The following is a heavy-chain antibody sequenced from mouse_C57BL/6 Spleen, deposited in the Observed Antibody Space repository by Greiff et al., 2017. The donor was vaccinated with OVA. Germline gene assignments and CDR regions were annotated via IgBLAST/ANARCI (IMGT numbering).Heavy chain of an antibody. J-gene: IGHJ2*01. CDR1: GYAFSSYW. Sequence: VKLQESGAELVKPGASVKISCKASGYAFSSYWMNWVKQRPGKGLEWIGQIYPGDGDTNYNGKFKGKATLTADKSSSTAYMQLSSLTSEDSAVYVCARGTGSSYYFDYWGQGTTLTVSS. V-gene: IGHV1-80*01. CDR3: ARGTGSSYYFDY. CDR2: IYPGDGDT. D-gene: IGHD1-3*01.